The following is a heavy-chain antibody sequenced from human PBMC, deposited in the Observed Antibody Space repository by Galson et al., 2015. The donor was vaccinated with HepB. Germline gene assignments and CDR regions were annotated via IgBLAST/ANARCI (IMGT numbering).Heavy chain of an antibody. CDR3: ARGTGYCSSTTYLAYNWFDP. Sequence: SVKVSCKASGYTFTSYGISWVRQAPGQGLEWAGWISAYNGDTNYAQKLQGRVTMTTDTSTSTAYLELRSLRSDDTAVYYCARGTGYCSSTTYLAYNWFDPWGQGTLVTVSS. V-gene: IGHV1-18*01. D-gene: IGHD2-2*01. J-gene: IGHJ5*02. CDR1: GYTFTSYG. CDR2: ISAYNGDT.